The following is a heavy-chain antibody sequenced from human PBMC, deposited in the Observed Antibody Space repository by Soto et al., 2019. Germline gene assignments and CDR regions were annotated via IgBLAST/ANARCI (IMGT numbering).Heavy chain of an antibody. Sequence: SETLSLTCSVSGGYISRSSHYWGWIRQPPGKGLEWIGSVYYSGSTYYNPSLKSRVTISVDTSKNQFSLKLSSVTAADTAVYYCARDGGITIFGVVTPGDYYMDVWGKGTTVTVSS. CDR3: ARDGGITIFGVVTPGDYYMDV. V-gene: IGHV4-39*07. CDR1: GGYISRSSHY. D-gene: IGHD3-3*01. CDR2: VYYSGST. J-gene: IGHJ6*03.